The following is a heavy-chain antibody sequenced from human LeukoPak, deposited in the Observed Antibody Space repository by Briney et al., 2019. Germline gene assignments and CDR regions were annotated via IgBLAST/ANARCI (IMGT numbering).Heavy chain of an antibody. J-gene: IGHJ4*02. CDR3: ARSPSRGYYYDSSGSYDY. D-gene: IGHD3-22*01. CDR1: GFTFDDCT. CDR2: ISWNSGRI. V-gene: IGHV3-9*01. Sequence: GGSLRLSCAASGFTFDDCTMHWGRLAAGKGLQWVSSISWNSGRIGYALSVKGRFTISRDNAKNSLYLQMNSLRAEDTAVYYCARSPSRGYYYDSSGSYDYWGQGTLVTVSS.